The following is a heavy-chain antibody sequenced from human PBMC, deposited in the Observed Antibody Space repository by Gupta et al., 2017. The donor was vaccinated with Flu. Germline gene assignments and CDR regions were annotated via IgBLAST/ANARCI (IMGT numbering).Heavy chain of an antibody. CDR3: ASKPTYYDILTGYYLPYYFDY. Sequence: VRQDPGKWLEWVSAISGSGGTTYYADSVKCRFTISRDNSKKTLYLQMNSLRAEDTAVYYCASKPTYYDILTGYYLPYYFDYWGQGTLVTVSS. V-gene: IGHV3-23*01. D-gene: IGHD3-9*01. CDR2: ISGSGGTT. J-gene: IGHJ4*02.